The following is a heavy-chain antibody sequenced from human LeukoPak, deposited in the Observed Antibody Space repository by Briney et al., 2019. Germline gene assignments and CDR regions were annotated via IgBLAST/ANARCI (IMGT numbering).Heavy chain of an antibody. D-gene: IGHD3-3*01. V-gene: IGHV4-59*01. J-gene: IGHJ5*02. CDR3: ARGGTSALEWFGP. CDR2: IYNSGST. CDR1: GDSISSYY. Sequence: SETLSLTCTVSGDSISSYYWSWIRQPPGKGLECIGYIYNSGSTKYNPSLKSRVTISIDTSKNQFSLKVNSVTAADTAVYYCARGGTSALEWFGPWGQGTLVTVSS.